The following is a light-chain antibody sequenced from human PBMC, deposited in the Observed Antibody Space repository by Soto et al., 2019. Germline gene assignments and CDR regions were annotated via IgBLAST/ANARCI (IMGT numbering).Light chain of an antibody. Sequence: QSVLTQPPSVSGSPGQSVTISCTGTSSDVGSYNRVSWYQQPPGTAPKLMIYEVSNRPSGVPARFSGSKSGNTASLTISGLQAEDEADYYCSSYTSSSTPVVFGGGTKLTVL. V-gene: IGLV2-18*02. CDR3: SSYTSSSTPVV. CDR2: EVS. J-gene: IGLJ2*01. CDR1: SSDVGSYNR.